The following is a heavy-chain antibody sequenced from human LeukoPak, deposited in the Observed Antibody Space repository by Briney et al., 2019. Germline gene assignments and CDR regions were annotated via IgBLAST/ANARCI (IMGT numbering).Heavy chain of an antibody. J-gene: IGHJ4*02. CDR3: AKGRYSYGFVDY. Sequence: GESLRLSCAASGFTFSSYAMSWVRQAPGKGLEWVSAISGSGGSTYYADSVKGRFTISRDNSKNTLYLQMNSLRAEDTAVYYCAKGRYSYGFVDYWGQGTLVTVSS. V-gene: IGHV3-23*01. D-gene: IGHD5-18*01. CDR2: ISGSGGST. CDR1: GFTFSSYA.